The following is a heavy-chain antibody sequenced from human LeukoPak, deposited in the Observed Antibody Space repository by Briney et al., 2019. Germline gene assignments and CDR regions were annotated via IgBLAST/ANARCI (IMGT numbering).Heavy chain of an antibody. Sequence: ASVKVSCKASGYTFTGYYMHWVRQAPGQGLEWMGWINPNSGGTNYAQKIQRRVTMTKNTSISTAYMELTRLRSDDTAVYYCAGDSSSGWFDPWGQGTLVTVSS. V-gene: IGHV1-2*02. CDR2: INPNSGGT. CDR1: GYTFTGYY. J-gene: IGHJ5*02. D-gene: IGHD6-6*01. CDR3: AGDSSSGWFDP.